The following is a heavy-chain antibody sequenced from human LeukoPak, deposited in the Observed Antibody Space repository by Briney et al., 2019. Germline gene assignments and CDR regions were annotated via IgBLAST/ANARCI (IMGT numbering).Heavy chain of an antibody. Sequence: GGSLRLSCAASGFTFSSYAMNWVRQAPGKGLEWVSAISGSGGSTYYADSVKGRFTISRDNSKNTLYLQMNSLRAEDTAVYYCAKERHYYDSSGYPLGYWGQGTLVTVSS. J-gene: IGHJ4*02. CDR3: AKERHYYDSSGYPLGY. CDR2: ISGSGGST. D-gene: IGHD3-22*01. V-gene: IGHV3-23*01. CDR1: GFTFSSYA.